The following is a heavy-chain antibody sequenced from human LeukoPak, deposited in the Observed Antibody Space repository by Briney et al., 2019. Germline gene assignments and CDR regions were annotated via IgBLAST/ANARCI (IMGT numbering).Heavy chain of an antibody. CDR2: ISGSGDST. CDR1: GFTFSSYA. Sequence: GGSLRLSCAASGFTFSSYAMSWVRQAPGKGLEWVSAISGSGDSTYYADSVKGRFTVSRDNSKDTLYLQMNSLRAEDTAVYYCAKDSSSWSGYVAWFDPWGQGTLVTVSS. J-gene: IGHJ5*02. D-gene: IGHD3-3*01. V-gene: IGHV3-23*01. CDR3: AKDSSSWSGYVAWFDP.